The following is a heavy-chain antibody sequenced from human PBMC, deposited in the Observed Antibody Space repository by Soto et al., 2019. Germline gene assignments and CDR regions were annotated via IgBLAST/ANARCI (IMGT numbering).Heavy chain of an antibody. CDR1: GFTFSNYA. D-gene: IGHD1-26*01. CDR3: AKGEWELPTYFDF. V-gene: IGHV3-23*01. Sequence: PGGSLRLSCVASGFTFSNYAMTWVRQAPGKGLEWLSTISDSGAVTFYADSVKGRFTVSRDSSKNTLFLQMISLRPEDTALSYCAKGEWELPTYFDFWGKGTLVTVSS. CDR2: ISDSGAVT. J-gene: IGHJ4*02.